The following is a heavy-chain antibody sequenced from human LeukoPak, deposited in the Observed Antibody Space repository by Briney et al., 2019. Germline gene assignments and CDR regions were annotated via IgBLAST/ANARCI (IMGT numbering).Heavy chain of an antibody. CDR1: GFTFSSYE. V-gene: IGHV3-48*03. CDR2: ISSGGINI. D-gene: IGHD3-10*01. Sequence: PGGSLRLSCAASGFTFSSYEMNWVRQAPGKGLEWVSYISSGGINIYYADSVKGRFTISRDNAKNSLYLQMNSLRAEDAGVYYCASNYFGSGSMKGDFYYMDVWGKGTTVTISS. CDR3: ASNYFGSGSMKGDFYYMDV. J-gene: IGHJ6*03.